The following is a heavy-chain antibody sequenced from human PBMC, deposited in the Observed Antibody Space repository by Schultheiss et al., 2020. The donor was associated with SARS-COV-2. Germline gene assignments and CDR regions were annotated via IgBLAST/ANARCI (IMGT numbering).Heavy chain of an antibody. CDR1: GVTFSSYA. J-gene: IGHJ3*02. Sequence: GGSLRLSCAASGVTFSSYAMSWVRQAPGKGLEWVAVISYDGSNKYYADSVKGRFTISRDNSKNTLYLQMNSLRAEDTAVYYCASPFLARDAFDIWGQGTMVTVSS. CDR2: ISYDGSNK. CDR3: ASPFLARDAFDI. V-gene: IGHV3-30*07. D-gene: IGHD2-21*01.